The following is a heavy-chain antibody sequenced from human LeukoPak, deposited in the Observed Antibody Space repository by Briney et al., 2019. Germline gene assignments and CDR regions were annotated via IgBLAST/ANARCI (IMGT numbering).Heavy chain of an antibody. V-gene: IGHV1-18*01. D-gene: IGHD3-9*01. CDR1: GYTFTSYG. CDR2: ISAYNGNT. J-gene: IGHJ3*02. Sequence: ASVKVSCKASGYTFTSYGISWVRQAPGQGLEWMGWISAYNGNTNYAQKLQGRVTMTTDTSTSTAHMELRSLRSDDTAVYYCARDFDDILTGGWAFDIWGQGTMVTVSS. CDR3: ARDFDDILTGGWAFDI.